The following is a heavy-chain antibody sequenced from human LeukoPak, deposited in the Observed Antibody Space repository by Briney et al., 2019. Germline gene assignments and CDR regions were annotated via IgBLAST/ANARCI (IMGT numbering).Heavy chain of an antibody. CDR3: SRDLRGADGY. Sequence: PGGTLRLSCAASGFTLSRYWMHWVRQAPGKGLVWVSHISRDGSYTNYADSVKGRFTISRDNANNTLYLQMNSLRAEDTAVYYCSRDLRGADGYWGQGTLVTVSS. CDR2: ISRDGSYT. D-gene: IGHD1-26*01. CDR1: GFTLSRYW. V-gene: IGHV3-74*01. J-gene: IGHJ4*02.